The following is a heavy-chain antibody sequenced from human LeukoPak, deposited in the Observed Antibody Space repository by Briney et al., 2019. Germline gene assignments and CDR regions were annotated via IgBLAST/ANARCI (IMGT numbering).Heavy chain of an antibody. Sequence: GGSLRLSCAASGFTFSRYSMNWVRQAPGKGLEWFSYISSGSSTIYYADSVQDRFTISRDNAKNSLYLQMNSLRDEDTAVYYCARDRAYGDYWGQGTLVTVSS. CDR3: ARDRAYGDY. CDR1: GFTFSRYS. CDR2: ISSGSSTI. V-gene: IGHV3-48*02. D-gene: IGHD2-8*01. J-gene: IGHJ4*02.